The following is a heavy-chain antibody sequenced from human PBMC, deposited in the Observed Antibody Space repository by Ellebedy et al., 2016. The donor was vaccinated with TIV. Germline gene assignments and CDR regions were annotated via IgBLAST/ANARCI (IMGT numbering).Heavy chain of an antibody. CDR1: GGSISSSSYY. J-gene: IGHJ4*02. D-gene: IGHD2-2*01. CDR2: IYYSGST. Sequence: MPSETLSLTCTVSGGSISSSSYYWGWIRQPPGKGLEWIGSIYYSGSTYYNPSLKSRVTISVDTSKNQFSLKLSSVTAADTAVYYCARHRKYQPYNFDYWGQGTLVTVSS. CDR3: ARHRKYQPYNFDY. V-gene: IGHV4-39*01.